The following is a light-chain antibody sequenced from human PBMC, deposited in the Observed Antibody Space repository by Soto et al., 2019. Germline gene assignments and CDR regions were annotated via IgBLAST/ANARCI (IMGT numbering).Light chain of an antibody. CDR3: QQRLMT. CDR2: DSS. Sequence: EDVLTQSPGTLSLSPGERATLSCRASQSVSSYLIWYQQKPGQAPRLLIYDSSIRATGIPARFSGSGSGTDFTLTISSLEPEDFAVYYCQQRLMTFGQGTKVDI. CDR1: QSVSSY. V-gene: IGKV3-11*01. J-gene: IGKJ1*01.